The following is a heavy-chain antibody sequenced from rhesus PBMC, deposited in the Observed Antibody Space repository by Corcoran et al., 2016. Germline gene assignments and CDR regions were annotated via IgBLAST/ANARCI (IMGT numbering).Heavy chain of an antibody. CDR2: IYGRSGSA. J-gene: IGHJ4*01. CDR1: GGSFSSYW. V-gene: IGHV4-160*01. Sequence: QVQLQESGPGLVKPSETLFLTCAVSGGSFSSYWLGWIRQPPGKGLEWIGSIYGRSGSAGYNPSLKSRATISRDTSKNQFSLKLSSVTAADTAVYYCARAPYSSSVYWGQGVLVTVSS. CDR3: ARAPYSSSVY. D-gene: IGHD6-19*01.